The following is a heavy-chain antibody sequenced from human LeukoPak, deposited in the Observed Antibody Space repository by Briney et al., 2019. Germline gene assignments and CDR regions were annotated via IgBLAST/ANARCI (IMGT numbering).Heavy chain of an antibody. CDR3: AKQGRDWLRDYYYYMDV. D-gene: IGHD3-9*01. CDR2: ITGSGGST. J-gene: IGHJ6*03. CDR1: GFTFTTYA. V-gene: IGHV3-23*01. Sequence: GGSLRLSCGASGFTFTTYAMTWVRQAPGKGLEWVSSITGSGGSTYYGDSVKGRFTISRDNSKNKLYLQMNSLRAEDTTVYYCAKQGRDWLRDYYYYMDVWGKGTTVTISS.